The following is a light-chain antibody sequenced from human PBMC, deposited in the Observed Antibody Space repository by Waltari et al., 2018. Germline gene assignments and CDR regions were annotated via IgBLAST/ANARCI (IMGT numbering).Light chain of an antibody. CDR2: DVT. CDR3: SSFTSSSALV. CDR1: IRDVGGYNY. J-gene: IGLJ1*01. Sequence: SALPQPVSVCGSPGPSITTSCTSTIRDVGGYNYVSWDQHHPGTAPKLLIYDVTNRPSGFSNRFSGSKSGNTASLTISGLQAEDEADYHCSSFTSSSALVFGSGTKLTVL. V-gene: IGLV2-14*03.